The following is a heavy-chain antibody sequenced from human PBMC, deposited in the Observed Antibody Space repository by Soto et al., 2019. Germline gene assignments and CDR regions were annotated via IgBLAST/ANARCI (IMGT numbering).Heavy chain of an antibody. J-gene: IGHJ6*02. Sequence: PSETLSLTCTVSGGSISSGDYYWSWIRQPPGKGLEWIGYIYYSGSTHYNPSLKSRVTISVDTSKNQFSLKLSSVTAADTAVYYCARDLQDIVLVPASPFPGMDVWGQGTTVTVSS. D-gene: IGHD2-2*01. V-gene: IGHV4-30-4*01. CDR3: ARDLQDIVLVPASPFPGMDV. CDR2: IYYSGST. CDR1: GGSISSGDYY.